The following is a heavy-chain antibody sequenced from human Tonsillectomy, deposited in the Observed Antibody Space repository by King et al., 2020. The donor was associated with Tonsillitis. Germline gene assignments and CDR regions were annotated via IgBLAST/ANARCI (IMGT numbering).Heavy chain of an antibody. Sequence: VQLVESGGGVVQPGRSLRLSCAASGFTFGSYAMHWVRLAPGKGLECLASISYVGRNEYYADSVKGRFAISRDNSKNMLYLQMNSLRAEDTAVYYCAREFDETRGVYAFDIWGQGTIVTVSS. CDR1: GFTFGSYA. CDR2: ISYVGRNE. D-gene: IGHD3-9*01. CDR3: AREFDETRGVYAFDI. V-gene: IGHV3-30*09. J-gene: IGHJ3*02.